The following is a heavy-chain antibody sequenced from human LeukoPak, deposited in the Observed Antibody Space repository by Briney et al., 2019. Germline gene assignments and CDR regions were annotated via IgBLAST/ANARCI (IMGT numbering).Heavy chain of an antibody. Sequence: SETLSLTCTVSGGSISSGDYYWSWIRQPPGKGLEWIGYIYYSGSTYYNPSLKSRVTISVDTSKNQFSLKLSSVTVADTAVYYCARIPVADPFDYWGQGTLVTVSS. V-gene: IGHV4-30-4*08. CDR2: IYYSGST. CDR3: ARIPVADPFDY. J-gene: IGHJ4*02. D-gene: IGHD6-19*01. CDR1: GGSISSGDYY.